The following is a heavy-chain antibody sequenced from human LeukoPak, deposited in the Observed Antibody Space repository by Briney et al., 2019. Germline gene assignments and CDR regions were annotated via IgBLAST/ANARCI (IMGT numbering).Heavy chain of an antibody. Sequence: SETLSLTCAVYGGSFSGYYWSWIRQPPGKGLEWIGEINHSGSTNYNPSLKSRFTISVDTSKNQFSLKLSSVTAADTAVYYCARRVEYYYDSSGYYRPRQAFDIWGQGTMVTVSS. CDR3: ARRVEYYYDSSGYYRPRQAFDI. D-gene: IGHD3-22*01. V-gene: IGHV4-34*01. CDR2: INHSGST. J-gene: IGHJ3*02. CDR1: GGSFSGYY.